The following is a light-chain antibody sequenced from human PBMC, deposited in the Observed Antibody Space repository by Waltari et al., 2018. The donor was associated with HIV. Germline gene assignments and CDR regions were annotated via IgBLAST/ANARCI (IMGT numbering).Light chain of an antibody. CDR1: QTVSSVS. V-gene: IGKV3-20*01. Sequence: EIVLTQSPGTLSLSPGEGATLSCRASQTVSSVSLAWYQLKPGQAPRLLIYGASSRATGIPDRFSGTGSGTDFTLTISRLEPEDFAVYYCQQYGNSPRTFGQGTKVEIK. CDR3: QQYGNSPRT. J-gene: IGKJ1*01. CDR2: GAS.